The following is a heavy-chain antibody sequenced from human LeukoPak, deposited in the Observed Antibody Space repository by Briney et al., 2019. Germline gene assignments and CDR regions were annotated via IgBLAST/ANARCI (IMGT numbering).Heavy chain of an antibody. CDR3: ARAESMRQYPVRLFDY. V-gene: IGHV4-39*07. CDR2: IYYSGST. D-gene: IGHD2-2*01. CDR1: GGSISSSSYY. J-gene: IGHJ4*02. Sequence: SETLSLTCTVSGGSISSSSYYWGWIRQPPGKGLEWIGSIYYSGSTYYNPSLKSRVTISVDTSKNQFSLKLSSVTAADTAVYYCARAESMRQYPVRLFDYWGQGTLVTVSS.